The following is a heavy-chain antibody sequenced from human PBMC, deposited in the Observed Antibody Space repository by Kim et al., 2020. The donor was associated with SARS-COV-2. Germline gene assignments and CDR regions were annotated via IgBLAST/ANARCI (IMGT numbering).Heavy chain of an antibody. D-gene: IGHD2-21*01. Sequence: GGSLRLSCAASGFTFSRYAVSWVRQAPGKGLEWVSTITTSDGRTDYADSVKGRFTISRDTLDLQMNSLRAEDTAVYYCAEDSRGLRTYFDSWGPGTLVTVSS. J-gene: IGHJ4*02. CDR3: AEDSRGLRTYFDS. CDR2: ITTSDGRT. V-gene: IGHV3-23*01. CDR1: GFTFSRYA.